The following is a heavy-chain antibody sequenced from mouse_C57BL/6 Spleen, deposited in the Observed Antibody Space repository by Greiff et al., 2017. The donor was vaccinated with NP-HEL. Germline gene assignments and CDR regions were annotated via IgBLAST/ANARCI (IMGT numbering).Heavy chain of an antibody. Sequence: QVQLQQPGAELVRPGTSVKLSCKASGYTFTSYWMHWVKQRPGQGLEWIGVIDPSDSYTNYNQKFKGKATLTVDTSSSTAYMQLSSLTSEDSAVYYCARSTSLGCYFDYWGQGTTLTVSS. CDR3: ARSTSLGCYFDY. J-gene: IGHJ2*01. CDR1: GYTFTSYW. D-gene: IGHD5-5*01. V-gene: IGHV1-59*01. CDR2: IDPSDSYT.